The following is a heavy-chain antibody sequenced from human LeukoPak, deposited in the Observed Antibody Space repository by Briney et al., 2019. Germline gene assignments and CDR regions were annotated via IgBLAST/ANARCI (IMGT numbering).Heavy chain of an antibody. CDR2: ISGSGGIT. CDR3: AKRRADYYGSGRGLNYFDY. J-gene: IGHJ4*02. V-gene: IGHV3-23*01. CDR1: GXTFSDYA. D-gene: IGHD3-10*01. Sequence: PGGSLRLSCAASGXTFSDYAVSWVRQAPGKGLEWVSAISGSGGITYYADSVKGRFTISRDNSKNTLYLQMNSLRAEDTAVYYCAKRRADYYGSGRGLNYFDYWGQGTLVTVSS.